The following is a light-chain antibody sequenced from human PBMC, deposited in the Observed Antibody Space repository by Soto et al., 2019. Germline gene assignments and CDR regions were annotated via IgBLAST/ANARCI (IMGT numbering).Light chain of an antibody. CDR2: EAS. J-gene: IGKJ1*01. V-gene: IGKV1-5*03. CDR3: QQYNSYSVT. Sequence: IQMTQSPANRAALACDAGHITCRASQSISVWLAWYQQKPEKAPNLLIHEASRLQGGVPSRFSGSGSGTEFTLTISGLQPDDFATYYCQQYNSYSVTFGQGTKVDIK. CDR1: QSISVW.